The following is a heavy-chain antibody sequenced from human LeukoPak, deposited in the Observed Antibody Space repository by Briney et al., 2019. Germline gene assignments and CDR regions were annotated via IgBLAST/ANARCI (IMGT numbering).Heavy chain of an antibody. D-gene: IGHD6-6*01. CDR2: INHSGST. Sequence: SETLSLTCAVYGGSFSGHYWSWIRQPPGKGLEWIGEINHSGSTNYNPSLKSRVTISVDTSKNQFSLKLSSVTAADTAVYYCARQRPIAALDYWGQGTLVTVSS. CDR1: GGSFSGHY. J-gene: IGHJ4*02. V-gene: IGHV4-34*01. CDR3: ARQRPIAALDY.